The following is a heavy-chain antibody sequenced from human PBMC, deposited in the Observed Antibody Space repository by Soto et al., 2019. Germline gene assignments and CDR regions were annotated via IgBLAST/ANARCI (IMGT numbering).Heavy chain of an antibody. Sequence: GGSLRLSCAASGFTFSSYGMHWVRQAPGKGLEWVAVISYDGSNKYYADSVKGRFTISRDNSKNTLYLQMNSLRAEDTAVYYCAKDGRWLKLPEYYGMDIWGQGTTVNVSS. CDR2: ISYDGSNK. CDR1: GFTFSSYG. CDR3: AKDGRWLKLPEYYGMDI. D-gene: IGHD5-12*01. V-gene: IGHV3-30*18. J-gene: IGHJ6*02.